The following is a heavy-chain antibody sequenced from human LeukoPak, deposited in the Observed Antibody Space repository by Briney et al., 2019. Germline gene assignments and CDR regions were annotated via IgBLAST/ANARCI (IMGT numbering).Heavy chain of an antibody. D-gene: IGHD2-2*01. CDR3: ATSEWRVVPAAARYYYDMDV. J-gene: IGHJ6*02. CDR1: GYTLTELP. CDR2: FDPEDGET. V-gene: IGHV1-24*01. Sequence: ASVKVSCKVSGYTLTELPMHWVRQAPGKGLEWMGGFDPEDGETIYAQKFQGRVTMTEDTSTDTAYMELSSLRSEDTAVYYCATSEWRVVPAAARYYYDMDVWGQGTTVTVSS.